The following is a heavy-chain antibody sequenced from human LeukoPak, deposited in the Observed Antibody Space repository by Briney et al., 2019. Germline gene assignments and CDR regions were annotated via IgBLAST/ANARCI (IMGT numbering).Heavy chain of an antibody. V-gene: IGHV3-66*01. J-gene: IGHJ4*02. CDR1: GFTVSSNY. Sequence: GGSLRLSCAASGFTVSSNYMSWVRQAPGKGLEWVSVIYSGGSTYYADSVKGRFTISRDNSKNTLYLQMNSLRAEDTAVYYCAKIWVRGVIRGWGQGTLVTVSS. D-gene: IGHD3-10*01. CDR3: AKIWVRGVIRG. CDR2: IYSGGST.